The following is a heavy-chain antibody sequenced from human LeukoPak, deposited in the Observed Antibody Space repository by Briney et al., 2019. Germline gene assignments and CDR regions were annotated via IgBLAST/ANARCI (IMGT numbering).Heavy chain of an antibody. V-gene: IGHV3-74*01. Sequence: GGSLRLSCAASGFNFSNYWMHWIRQDPGKGLVWVSFINPDGSTTNDADSVKGRFTISRDNAKNALYLQMNSLRAEDTAVYYCAKDLHYGSADYWGQGTLVTVSS. J-gene: IGHJ4*02. CDR2: INPDGSTT. D-gene: IGHD3-10*01. CDR3: AKDLHYGSADY. CDR1: GFNFSNYW.